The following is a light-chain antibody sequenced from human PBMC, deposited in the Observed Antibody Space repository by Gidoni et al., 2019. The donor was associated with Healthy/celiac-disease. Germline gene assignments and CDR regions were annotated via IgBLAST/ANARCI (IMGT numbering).Light chain of an antibody. Sequence: IQMTQSPSSLSASVGDRVTITCQASQDISTYLNWYQQKAGKVTKLLIYAASTLETGGLSRCSGSASGTDVTFTIRSLQLADIATYYCQHYDTLPFTFGPGTKVDIK. V-gene: IGKV1-33*01. CDR1: QDISTY. CDR2: AAS. J-gene: IGKJ3*01. CDR3: QHYDTLPFT.